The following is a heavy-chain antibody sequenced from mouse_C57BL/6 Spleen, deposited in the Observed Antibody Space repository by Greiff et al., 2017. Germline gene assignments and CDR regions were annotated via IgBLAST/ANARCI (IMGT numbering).Heavy chain of an antibody. CDR3: ASYGSSYVGDCDV. CDR1: GYAFSSYW. J-gene: IGHJ1*03. V-gene: IGHV1-80*01. CDR2: IYPGDGDT. D-gene: IGHD1-1*01. Sequence: QVQLQQSGAELVKPGASVKISCKASGYAFSSYWMNWVKQRPGKGLEWIGQIYPGDGDTNYNGKFKGKATLTADKSSSTAYMQLSSLTSEVSAVYFCASYGSSYVGDCDVWGTGTTVTVSS.